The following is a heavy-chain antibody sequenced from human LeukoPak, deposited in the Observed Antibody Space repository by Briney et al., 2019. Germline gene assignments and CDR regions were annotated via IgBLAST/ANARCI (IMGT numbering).Heavy chain of an antibody. CDR3: ARGRPHGNDY. CDR2: IASDGSST. V-gene: IGHV3-74*01. J-gene: IGHJ4*02. CDR1: GFTFSSYW. D-gene: IGHD4-23*01. Sequence: GGSLRLSCAASGFTFSSYWMNWVRHAPGKGLVWVSRIASDGSSTTYADSVKGRFSISRDNAKNTLYLQMNSLRVEDTAVYYCARGRPHGNDYWGQGTLVTVSS.